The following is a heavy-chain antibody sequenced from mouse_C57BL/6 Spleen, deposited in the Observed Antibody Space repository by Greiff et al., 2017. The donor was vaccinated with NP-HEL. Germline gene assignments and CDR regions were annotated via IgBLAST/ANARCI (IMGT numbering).Heavy chain of an antibody. CDR2: INPNNGGT. V-gene: IGHV1-26*01. D-gene: IGHD2-3*01. J-gene: IGHJ4*01. CDR3: AREGYYVDYAMDY. Sequence: EVQLQQSGPELVKPGASVKISCKASGYTFTDYYMNWVKQSHGKSLEWIGDINPNNGGTSYNQKFKGKATLTVDKSSSTAYMELRSLTSEDSAVYYCAREGYYVDYAMDYWGQGTSVTVSS. CDR1: GYTFTDYY.